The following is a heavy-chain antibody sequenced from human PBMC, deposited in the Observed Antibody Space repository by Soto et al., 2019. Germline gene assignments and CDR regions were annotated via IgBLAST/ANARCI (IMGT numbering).Heavy chain of an antibody. CDR3: AKDAGLIRFLEWLADY. D-gene: IGHD3-3*01. CDR2: ISYDGSNK. J-gene: IGHJ4*02. V-gene: IGHV3-30*18. CDR1: GFTFSSYG. Sequence: QVQLVESGGGVVQPGRSLRLSCAASGFTFSSYGMHWVRQAPGKGLEWVAVISYDGSNKYYADSVEGRFTISRDNSKNTLYLQMNSLRAEDTAVYYCAKDAGLIRFLEWLADYWGQGTLVTVSS.